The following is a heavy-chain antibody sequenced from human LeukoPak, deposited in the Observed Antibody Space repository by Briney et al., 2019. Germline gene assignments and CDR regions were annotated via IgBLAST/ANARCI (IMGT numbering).Heavy chain of an antibody. J-gene: IGHJ6*02. CDR2: IYYSGST. V-gene: IGHV4-30-4*01. CDR1: GGSISSGDYY. CDR3: ARVETGLAYGMDV. D-gene: IGHD1-14*01. Sequence: PSETLSLTCTVSGGSISSGDYYWSWIRQPPGKGLEWIGYIYYSGSTYYNPSLKSRVTISVDTSKNQFSLKLSSVTAADTAVYYCARVETGLAYGMDVWGQGTTVTVSS.